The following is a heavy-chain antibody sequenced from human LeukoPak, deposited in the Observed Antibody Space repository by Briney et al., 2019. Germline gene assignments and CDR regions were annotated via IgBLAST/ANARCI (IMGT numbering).Heavy chain of an antibody. CDR1: GFTFSSYG. V-gene: IGHV3-30*18. CDR2: ISYDGSNK. D-gene: IGHD6-19*01. Sequence: GGSLRLSCAASGFTFSSYGMHWVRQAPGKGLEWVAVISYDGSNKYYADSVKGRFTISRDNSKNTLHLQMNSLRAVDTAVYYCAKGPRSGWYHFAYYYYGMDVWGQGTTVTVSS. J-gene: IGHJ6*02. CDR3: AKGPRSGWYHFAYYYYGMDV.